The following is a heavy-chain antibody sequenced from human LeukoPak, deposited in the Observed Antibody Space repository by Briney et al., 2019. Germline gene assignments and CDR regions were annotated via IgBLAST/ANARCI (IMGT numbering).Heavy chain of an antibody. Sequence: GGSLRLSCAASGFTFSSYAMSWVRQAPGKGLEWVSAISGSGGSTYYADSVKGRFTISRDNSKNTLYLQTNSLRAEDTAVYYCAKANYGSGSYYKGYYGMDVWGQGTTVTVSS. J-gene: IGHJ6*02. V-gene: IGHV3-23*01. CDR3: AKANYGSGSYYKGYYGMDV. D-gene: IGHD3-10*01. CDR1: GFTFSSYA. CDR2: ISGSGGST.